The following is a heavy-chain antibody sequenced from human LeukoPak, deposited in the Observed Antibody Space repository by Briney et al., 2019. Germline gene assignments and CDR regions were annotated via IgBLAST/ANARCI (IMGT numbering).Heavy chain of an antibody. J-gene: IGHJ4*02. CDR3: SKYAVGSTPFFDY. CDR2: ISDSGDIT. Sequence: HGGSLRLSCAASGFTFSSHAMSWVRQAPGKGLEWVSAISDSGDITYYADSVKGRFTISRDNSKNTLYLQMSSLRAEDTAVYYCSKYAVGSTPFFDYCGRGTLVTIS. D-gene: IGHD2-2*01. V-gene: IGHV3-23*01. CDR1: GFTFSSHA.